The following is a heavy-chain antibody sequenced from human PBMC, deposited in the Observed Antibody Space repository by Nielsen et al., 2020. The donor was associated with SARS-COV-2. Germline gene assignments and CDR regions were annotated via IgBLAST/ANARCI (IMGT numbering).Heavy chain of an antibody. V-gene: IGHV4-34*01. Sequence: GSLRLSCAVYGGSFSGYYWGWIRQPPGKGLEWIGDIYFSGKTYYAPSLKSRVTISVVTSQNQVSLKLRSVSAADTAVYYCARRTFHYHGMDVWGQGTSVTVSS. J-gene: IGHJ6*02. CDR1: GGSFSGYY. CDR2: IYFSGKT. CDR3: ARRTFHYHGMDV.